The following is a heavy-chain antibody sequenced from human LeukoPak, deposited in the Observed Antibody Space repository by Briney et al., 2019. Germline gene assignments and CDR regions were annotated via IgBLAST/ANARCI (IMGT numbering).Heavy chain of an antibody. V-gene: IGHV3-7*01. Sequence: GGSLRLSCAASGFSFSSYWMSWVRQAPGKGLEWVANIKGDGNGNNYVGSVKGRFTISRDNAKNSLYLQMNSLRAEDTAVYYCARESWSSLTWGQGTLVTVSS. CDR1: GFSFSSYW. CDR3: ARESWSSLT. J-gene: IGHJ5*02. D-gene: IGHD2-2*01. CDR2: IKGDGNGN.